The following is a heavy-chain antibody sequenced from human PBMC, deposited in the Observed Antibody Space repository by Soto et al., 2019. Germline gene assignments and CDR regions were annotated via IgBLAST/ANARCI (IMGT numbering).Heavy chain of an antibody. J-gene: IGHJ6*02. CDR3: ARDGSGYRYYYGMDV. D-gene: IGHD3-10*01. CDR2: ISAYNGNT. CDR1: GYTFTSYG. Sequence: GASVKVSCKASGYTFTSYGISWVRQAPGQGLEWMGWISAYNGNTNYAQKLQGRVTMTTDTSTSTAYMELRSLRSDDTAVYYCARDGSGYRYYYGMDVWGQGTTVTVSS. V-gene: IGHV1-18*01.